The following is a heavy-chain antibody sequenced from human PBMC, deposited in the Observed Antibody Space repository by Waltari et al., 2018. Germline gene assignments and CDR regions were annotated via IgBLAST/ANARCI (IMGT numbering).Heavy chain of an antibody. CDR2: INPNSGGT. CDR3: ARSVSYSYDRSGYYYFGY. CDR1: GYTFTAYY. D-gene: IGHD3-22*01. V-gene: IGHV1-2*02. Sequence: QVQLVQSGAEIKKPGASVKVSCKASGYTFTAYYIHWVRQAPGQGLEWMGWINPNSGGTNYSQKFQGRVTMARNTSIGTAYMELSRLRSDDTAVYYCARSVSYSYDRSGYYYFGYWGQGTLVTVSS. J-gene: IGHJ4*02.